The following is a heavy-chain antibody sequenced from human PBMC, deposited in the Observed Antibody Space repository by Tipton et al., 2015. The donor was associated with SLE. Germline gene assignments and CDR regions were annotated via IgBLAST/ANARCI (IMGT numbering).Heavy chain of an antibody. CDR3: VAEYYSSSWIHPIDF. V-gene: IGHV4-39*02. CDR1: GDSISSYSYY. CDR2: INYSGKT. Sequence: TLSLTCTVSGDSISSYSYYWGWIRQPPGKGLEWIGSINYSGKTDSNPSLKSRVSMSIDKNHFSLKLSSVTAADTAVYYCVAEYYSSSWIHPIDFWGQGMLVTVSS. J-gene: IGHJ4*02. D-gene: IGHD6-6*01.